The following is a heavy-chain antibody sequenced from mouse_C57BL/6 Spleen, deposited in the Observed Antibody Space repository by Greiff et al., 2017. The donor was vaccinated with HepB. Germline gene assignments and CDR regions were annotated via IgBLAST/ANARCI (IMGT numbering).Heavy chain of an antibody. D-gene: IGHD2-1*01. J-gene: IGHJ2*01. CDR3: ARSRGNLYFDY. CDR1: GYTFTSYD. CDR2: IYPRDGST. Sequence: QVQLKESGPELVKPGASVKLSCKASGYTFTSYDINWVKQRPGQGLEWIGWIYPRDGSTKYNEKFKGKATLTVDTSSSTAYMELHSLTSEDSAVYFCARSRGNLYFDYWGQGTTLTVSS. V-gene: IGHV1-85*01.